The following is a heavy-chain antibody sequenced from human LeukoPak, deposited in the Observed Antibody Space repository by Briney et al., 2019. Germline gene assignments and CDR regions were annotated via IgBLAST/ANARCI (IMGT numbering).Heavy chain of an antibody. J-gene: IGHJ4*02. CDR2: ISSSSSSYI. CDR1: GFTFKCYT. D-gene: IGHD6-19*01. Sequence: AGGSLRLSCAAPGFTFKCYTVNWVRQAPGKGLEWVSSISSSSSSYIYYSDPVKDRFTISKENAKNSLYLQMNSLRVEDTAVYYGARDRSSGWYPNFDYWGQGTLVTVSS. V-gene: IGHV3-21*01. CDR3: ARDRSSGWYPNFDY.